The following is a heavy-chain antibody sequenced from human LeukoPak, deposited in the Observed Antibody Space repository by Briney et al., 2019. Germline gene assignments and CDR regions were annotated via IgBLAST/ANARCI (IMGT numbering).Heavy chain of an antibody. J-gene: IGHJ2*01. D-gene: IGHD3-22*01. CDR2: IYANGIT. Sequence: SETLCLTCTVSGGSIFSYYWNWVRQSPGKGLEWVCYIYANGITTYNTSLRSRGSIFMDTSRNKSSLRLTSVIPADTSTYYCARRTYYDSSGSKPAASNFDLWGRGTLVTVSS. V-gene: IGHV4-4*08. CDR3: ARRTYYDSSGSKPAASNFDL. CDR1: GGSIFSYY.